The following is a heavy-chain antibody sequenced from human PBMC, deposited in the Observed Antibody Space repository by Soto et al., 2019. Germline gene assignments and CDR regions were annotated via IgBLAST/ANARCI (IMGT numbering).Heavy chain of an antibody. V-gene: IGHV1-69*12. Sequence: QVQLVQSGAEVKKPGSSVKVSCKASGGTFSSYAISWVRQAPGQGLEWMGGIIPIFGTANYAQKFQGRVTIXXDXSXXTAYMELSSLRSEDTAVYYCARILERRNYYYGMDVWGQGTTVTVSS. CDR3: ARILERRNYYYGMDV. D-gene: IGHD1-1*01. CDR2: IIPIFGTA. J-gene: IGHJ6*02. CDR1: GGTFSSYA.